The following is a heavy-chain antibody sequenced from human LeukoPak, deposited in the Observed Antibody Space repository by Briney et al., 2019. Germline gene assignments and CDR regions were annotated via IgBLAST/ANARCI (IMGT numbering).Heavy chain of an antibody. CDR3: AREITMVRVNWFDP. J-gene: IGHJ5*02. D-gene: IGHD3-10*01. CDR1: GGSISSCY. Sequence: SETLSLTCTVSGGSISSCYWSWIRQPPGKGLEWIGYIYYSGSTNYNPSLKSRVTISVDTSKNQFSLKLSSVTAADTAVYYCAREITMVRVNWFDPWGQGTMVTVSS. CDR2: IYYSGST. V-gene: IGHV4-59*01.